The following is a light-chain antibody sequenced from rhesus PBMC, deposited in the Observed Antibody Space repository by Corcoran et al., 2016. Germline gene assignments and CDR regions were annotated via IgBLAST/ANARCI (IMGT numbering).Light chain of an antibody. J-gene: IGKJ2*01. Sequence: EIVMTQSPATLSLSPGEGATLSCRASQSVSSNLAWYQQKPGQATWLLVYGASNRATGIPERIRCSGSGTEFTLTMKKLEPEDFAVYFCQQYSDWYSFGQGTKVEIK. CDR1: QSVSSN. CDR3: QQYSDWYS. V-gene: IGKV3-42*03. CDR2: GAS.